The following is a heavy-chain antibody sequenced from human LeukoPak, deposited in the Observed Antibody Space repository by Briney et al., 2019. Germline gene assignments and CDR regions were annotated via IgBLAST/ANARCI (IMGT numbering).Heavy chain of an antibody. CDR2: IIPIFGTA. J-gene: IGHJ4*02. CDR1: GYTFTSYY. Sequence: ASVKVSCKASGYTFTSYYMHWVRQAPGQGLEWMGGIIPIFGTANYAQKFQGRVTITADESTSTAYMELSSLRSEDTAVYYCAGYYYGSGSDPFDYWGQGTLVTVSS. D-gene: IGHD3-10*01. V-gene: IGHV1-69*13. CDR3: AGYYYGSGSDPFDY.